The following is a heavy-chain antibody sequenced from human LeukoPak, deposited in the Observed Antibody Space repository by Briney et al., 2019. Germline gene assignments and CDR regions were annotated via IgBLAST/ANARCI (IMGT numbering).Heavy chain of an antibody. CDR2: ISHDGGNK. CDR3: ARDLTLGYDFWSGYLAYYYYYGMDV. J-gene: IGHJ6*02. CDR1: GFTFSDYP. V-gene: IGHV3-30*04. Sequence: PGGSLRLSCVASGFTFSDYPMYWARQAPGKGLEWVAVISHDGGNKNCADSLKGRFTVSRDNSKNTLFLQMGRLRAEDTAVYYCARDLTLGYDFWSGYLAYYYYYGMDVWGQGTTVTVSS. D-gene: IGHD3-3*01.